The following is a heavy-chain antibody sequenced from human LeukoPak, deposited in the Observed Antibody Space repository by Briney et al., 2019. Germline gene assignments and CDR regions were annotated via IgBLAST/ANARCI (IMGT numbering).Heavy chain of an antibody. J-gene: IGHJ4*02. V-gene: IGHV1-2*04. CDR2: INPNSGGT. CDR1: GYTFTGYY. D-gene: IGHD3-16*02. CDR3: AREYAVRVWGNYRYGDQKYCFDY. Sequence: ASVKVSCKASGYTFTGYYMHWVRQAPGQGLEWMGWINPNSGGTNYAQKFQGWVTMTRDTSISTAYMELSRLRSDDTAVYYCAREYAVRVWGNYRYGDQKYCFDYWGQGTLVTVSS.